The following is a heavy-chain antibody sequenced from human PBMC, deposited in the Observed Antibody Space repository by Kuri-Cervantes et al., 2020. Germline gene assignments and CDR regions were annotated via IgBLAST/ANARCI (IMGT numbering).Heavy chain of an antibody. CDR3: ARNTIWFGELARFDP. D-gene: IGHD3-10*01. J-gene: IGHJ5*02. CDR1: GGSISSGSYY. Sequence: SETLSLTCTVSGGSISSGSYYWSWIRQPAGKGLEWIGRIYTSGSTNYNPSLKSRVTISVDTSKNQFSLKLSSVTAADTAVYYCARNTIWFGELARFDPWGQGTLVTVSS. V-gene: IGHV4-61*02. CDR2: IYTSGST.